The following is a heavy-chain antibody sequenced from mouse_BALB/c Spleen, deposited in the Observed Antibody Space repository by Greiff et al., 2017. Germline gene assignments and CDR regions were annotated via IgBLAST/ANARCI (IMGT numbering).Heavy chain of an antibody. Sequence: QVQLQQSGAELARPGASVKLSCKASGYTFPDYDIYWVKQRTGQGLEWIGEIYTGSGNTYYNEKFKGKATLTADKSSSTAYMQLSSLTSADTAVYFCARRVYYGYDYAMDYWGQGTSVTVSS. CDR1: GYTFPDYD. V-gene: IGHV1-77*01. D-gene: IGHD2-2*01. J-gene: IGHJ4*01. CDR2: IYTGSGNT. CDR3: ARRVYYGYDYAMDY.